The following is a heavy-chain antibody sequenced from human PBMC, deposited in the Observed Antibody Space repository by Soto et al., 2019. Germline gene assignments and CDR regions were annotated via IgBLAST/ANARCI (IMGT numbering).Heavy chain of an antibody. J-gene: IGHJ5*02. CDR1: GGSISSGGYY. V-gene: IGHV4-31*03. CDR2: IYYSGST. CDR3: ARSGYSYGPNPLLS. Sequence: QVQLQESGPGLVEPSQTLSLTCTVSGGSISSGGYYWSWIRQHPGKGLEWIGYIYYSGSTYYNPSLKSRLTISVDTSKNQFSLKLSSVTAADTAVYYCARSGYSYGPNPLLSWGQGTLVTVSS. D-gene: IGHD5-18*01.